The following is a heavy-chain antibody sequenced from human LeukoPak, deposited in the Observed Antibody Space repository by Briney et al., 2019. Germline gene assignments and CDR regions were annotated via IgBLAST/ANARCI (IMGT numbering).Heavy chain of an antibody. J-gene: IGHJ4*02. CDR2: IKQDGSEK. CDR1: GFTFSNYW. CDR3: ARDPRYYDSSTSFDY. D-gene: IGHD3-22*01. V-gene: IGHV3-7*01. Sequence: QAGGSLRLSCAASGFTFSNYWMHWVRQVPGKGLVWVANIKQDGSEKYYVDSVKGRFTISRDNAKNSLYLQMNSLRAEDTAVYYCARDPRYYDSSTSFDYWGQGTLVTVSS.